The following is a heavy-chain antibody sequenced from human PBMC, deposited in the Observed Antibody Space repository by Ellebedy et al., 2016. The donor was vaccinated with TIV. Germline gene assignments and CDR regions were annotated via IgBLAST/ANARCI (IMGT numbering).Heavy chain of an antibody. V-gene: IGHV4-31*03. CDR1: GASISSGGYY. CDR3: ARDLRGVSLDY. J-gene: IGHJ4*02. Sequence: SETLSLTXTVSGASISSGGYYWSWIRQHPGKGLEWIGYINNRGSTYYNPSLKSRVTISVDTSKNQFSLKLSSVTAADTAVYYCARDLRGVSLDYWGQGTLVTVSS. CDR2: INNRGST. D-gene: IGHD3-10*01.